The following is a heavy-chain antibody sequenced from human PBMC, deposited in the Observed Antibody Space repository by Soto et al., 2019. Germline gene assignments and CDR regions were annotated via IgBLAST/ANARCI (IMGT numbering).Heavy chain of an antibody. D-gene: IGHD2-15*01. Sequence: SVKVSCKASGGTFSSYAISWARQAPGQGLEWMGGIIPIFGTANYAQKFQGRVTITADESTSTAYMELSSLRSEDTAVYYCASTLGYCSGGSCYSASREYFQHWGQGTLVTVSS. V-gene: IGHV1-69*13. CDR2: IIPIFGTA. J-gene: IGHJ1*01. CDR1: GGTFSSYA. CDR3: ASTLGYCSGGSCYSASREYFQH.